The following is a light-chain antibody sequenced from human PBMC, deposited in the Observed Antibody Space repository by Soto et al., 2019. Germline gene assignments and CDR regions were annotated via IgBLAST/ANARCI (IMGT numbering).Light chain of an antibody. CDR3: QQYGSSTGT. CDR2: GAS. Sequence: EIVLTQSPGTLSLSPGERATLSCRASQSVSSSYLAWYQQKPGQAPRLLIYGASSRATGIPDRFSGSGSGTDFTLTISRLEPEDFAVYYCQQYGSSTGTVGQGPKVEIK. CDR1: QSVSSSY. V-gene: IGKV3-20*01. J-gene: IGKJ1*01.